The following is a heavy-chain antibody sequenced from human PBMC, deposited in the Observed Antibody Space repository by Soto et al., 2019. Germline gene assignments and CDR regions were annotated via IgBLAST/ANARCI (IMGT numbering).Heavy chain of an antibody. D-gene: IGHD5-18*01. CDR1: GGTFRSYA. J-gene: IGHJ5*02. CDR3: ARDRTRFGDTAMVSWFDP. CDR2: IIPIFGTA. Sequence: QVQLVQSGAEVKKPGSSVKVSCKASGGTFRSYAISWVRQAPGQGLEWMGGIIPIFGTANYAQKFQARVTIIADESTRPADMEVSSLRSEDTAVYSCARDRTRFGDTAMVSWFDPWGQGTLGTVAS. V-gene: IGHV1-69*01.